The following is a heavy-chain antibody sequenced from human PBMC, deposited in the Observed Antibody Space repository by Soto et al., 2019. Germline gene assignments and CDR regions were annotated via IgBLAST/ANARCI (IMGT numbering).Heavy chain of an antibody. CDR3: AKRTVGWYFDL. V-gene: IGHV3-23*01. CDR2: ISSSGGST. CDR1: GFTFSSYA. J-gene: IGHJ2*01. D-gene: IGHD4-17*01. Sequence: EVQLLESGGGLVQPGGSLRLSCAASGFTFSSYAMCWVRQAPRKGLEWVSAISSSGGSTYYADSVKGRFTISRDNSKNTLYLQMNSLRAEDTAVYYCAKRTVGWYFDLWGRGTLVTVSS.